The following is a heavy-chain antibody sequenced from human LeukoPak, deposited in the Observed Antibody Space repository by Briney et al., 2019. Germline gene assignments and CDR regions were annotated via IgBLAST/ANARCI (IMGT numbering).Heavy chain of an antibody. J-gene: IGHJ3*02. CDR3: AARSGWNDAFDI. D-gene: IGHD6-19*01. CDR2: ISSSSSTI. V-gene: IGHV3-48*04. Sequence: GGSLRLSCAASGFTFSSYSMNWVRQAPGKGLEWVSHISSSSSTIYYADSVKGRFTISRDNAKNSLYLQMNSLRAEDTAVYYCAARSGWNDAFDIWGQGTMVTVSS. CDR1: GFTFSSYS.